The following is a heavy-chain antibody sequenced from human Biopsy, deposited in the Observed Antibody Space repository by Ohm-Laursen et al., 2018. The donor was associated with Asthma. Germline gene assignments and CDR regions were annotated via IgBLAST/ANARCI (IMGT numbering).Heavy chain of an antibody. J-gene: IGHJ6*02. CDR1: GFTFSSYA. D-gene: IGHD2-21*02. Sequence: SLRLSCAASGFTFSSYAFNWVRQAPGKGLEWVSYITGSGSTIYYADSVKGRFTISRDNFRNTVHLQMSSLRPEDSAVYYCTRDRFYNSVTSESFYYGVDVWGQGTTVTVSS. CDR3: TRDRFYNSVTSESFYYGVDV. V-gene: IGHV3-48*04. CDR2: ITGSGSTI.